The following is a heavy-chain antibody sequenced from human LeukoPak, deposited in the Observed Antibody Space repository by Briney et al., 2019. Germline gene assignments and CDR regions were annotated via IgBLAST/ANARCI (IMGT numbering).Heavy chain of an antibody. J-gene: IGHJ4*02. Sequence: SQTLSLTCTVSGGSISSGDYYWSWIRQPPEKGLEWIGYIYYSGSTYYNPSLKSRVTISVDTSKNQFSLKLSSVTAADTAVYYCARDLLNEGNHLDYWGQGTLVTVSP. CDR2: IYYSGST. V-gene: IGHV4-30-4*01. D-gene: IGHD4-23*01. CDR1: GGSISSGDYY. CDR3: ARDLLNEGNHLDY.